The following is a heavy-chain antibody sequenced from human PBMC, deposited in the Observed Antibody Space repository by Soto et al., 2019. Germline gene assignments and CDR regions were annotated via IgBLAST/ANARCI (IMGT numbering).Heavy chain of an antibody. Sequence: QVQLVESGGGVVQPGRSLRLSCAASGFTFSSYAMHWVRQAPGKGLEWVAVISYDGSNKYYADSVKGRFTISRDNSKNTLYLQMNSLRAEDTAVYYCARYASLRFLEWVLDYWGQGTLVTVSS. CDR1: GFTFSSYA. V-gene: IGHV3-30-3*01. J-gene: IGHJ4*02. D-gene: IGHD3-3*01. CDR2: ISYDGSNK. CDR3: ARYASLRFLEWVLDY.